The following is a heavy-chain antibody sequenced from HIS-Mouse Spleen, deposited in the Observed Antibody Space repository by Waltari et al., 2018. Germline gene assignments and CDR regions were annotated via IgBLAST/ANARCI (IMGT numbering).Heavy chain of an antibody. CDR1: GFTFSSYA. CDR2: ISYDGSNK. CDR3: ARGFVDTAMVDY. D-gene: IGHD5-18*01. V-gene: IGHV3-30-3*01. Sequence: QVQLVESGGGVVQPGRSLRLSCAASGFTFSSYAMHWVRQATGKGLGGVAVISYDGSNKYYAGSVKGRFTICRDNSKNTLYLQMNSLRAEDTAVYYCARGFVDTAMVDYWGQGTLVTVSS. J-gene: IGHJ4*02.